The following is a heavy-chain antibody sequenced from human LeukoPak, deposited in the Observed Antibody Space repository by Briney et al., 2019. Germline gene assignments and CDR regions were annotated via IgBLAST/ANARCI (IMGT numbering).Heavy chain of an antibody. Sequence: GASVKVSCKASGYTFTGYYMHWVRQAPGQGVEWMGGINPNSGGTNYAQKFQGRVTMTRDTSISTAYMDLSRLTSDDTAVYYCARVGGYCSSTSCPNWFDPWGQGTLVTVSS. D-gene: IGHD2-2*01. V-gene: IGHV1-2*02. J-gene: IGHJ5*02. CDR1: GYTFTGYY. CDR2: INPNSGGT. CDR3: ARVGGYCSSTSCPNWFDP.